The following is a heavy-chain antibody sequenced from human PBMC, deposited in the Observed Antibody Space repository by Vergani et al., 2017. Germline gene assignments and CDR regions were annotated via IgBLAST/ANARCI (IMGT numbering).Heavy chain of an antibody. J-gene: IGHJ4*02. CDR2: ISWNSGSI. V-gene: IGHV3-9*01. CDR3: AKDRAGYSYGYSSFDY. Sequence: EVQLVESGGGLVQPGRSLRLSCAASGFTFDDYAMHWVRQAPGKGLAWVSGISWNSGSIGYADSVKGRFTISRDNAKNSLYLQMNSLRAEDTALYYCAKDRAGYSYGYSSFDYWGQGTLVTVSS. CDR1: GFTFDDYA. D-gene: IGHD5-18*01.